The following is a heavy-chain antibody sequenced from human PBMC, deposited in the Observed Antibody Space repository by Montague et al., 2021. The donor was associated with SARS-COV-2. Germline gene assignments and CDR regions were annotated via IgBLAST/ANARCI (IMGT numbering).Heavy chain of an antibody. CDR1: GGSLSGYY. Sequence: SETLSLTCAVYGGSLSGYYWAWIRQTPAKGLEWIGEINHSGSTNYNPSLKSRLTISVDTSKKQFSLKLNSMTAADTAVYYCARGADYAFWSGFLRYKWFDPWGLGTPVTVSS. J-gene: IGHJ5*02. D-gene: IGHD3-3*01. CDR3: ARGADYAFWSGFLRYKWFDP. CDR2: INHSGST. V-gene: IGHV4-34*01.